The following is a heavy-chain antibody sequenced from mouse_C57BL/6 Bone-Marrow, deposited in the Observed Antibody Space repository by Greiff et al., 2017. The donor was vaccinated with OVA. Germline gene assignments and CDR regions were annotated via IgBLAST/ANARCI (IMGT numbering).Heavy chain of an antibody. J-gene: IGHJ1*03. CDR3: VRSYYYGSSYFDV. CDR1: GFSFNTYA. CDR2: IRSKSNNYAT. D-gene: IGHD1-1*01. V-gene: IGHV10-1*01. Sequence: EVKLVESGGGLVQPKGSLKLSCAASGFSFNTYAMNWVRQAPGKGLEWVARIRSKSNNYATYYADSVKDRFTISRDDSESMLYLQMNNLKTEDTAMYYCVRSYYYGSSYFDVWGTGTTVTVSS.